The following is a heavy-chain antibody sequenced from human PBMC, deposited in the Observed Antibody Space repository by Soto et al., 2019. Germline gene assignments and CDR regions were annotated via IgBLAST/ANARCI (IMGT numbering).Heavy chain of an antibody. J-gene: IGHJ6*02. CDR3: ARDRFGYSSSPYWGMDV. V-gene: IGHV3-21*01. D-gene: IGHD6-13*01. Sequence: PGGSLRLSCAASGFTFSSYSMNWVRQAPGKGLEWVSSISSSSSYIYYADSVKGRFTISRDNAKNSLYLQMNSLRAEDTAVYYCARDRFGYSSSPYWGMDVWGQGTTVTV. CDR1: GFTFSSYS. CDR2: ISSSSSYI.